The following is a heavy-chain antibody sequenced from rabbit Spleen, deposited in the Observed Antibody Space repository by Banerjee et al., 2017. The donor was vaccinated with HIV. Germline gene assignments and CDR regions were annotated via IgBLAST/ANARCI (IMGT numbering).Heavy chain of an antibody. D-gene: IGHD4-1*01. CDR3: VREVAAKFQL. V-gene: IGHV1S47*01. CDR1: GVSFNDKD. J-gene: IGHJ4*01. Sequence: QEQLEESGGGLVKPEGSLTLTCKASGVSFNDKDVMCWVRQAPGKGLEWIGYIDPVFGITYYATWVNGRFSISRENTQNTVSLQMNSLTAADTATYFCVREVAAKFQLWGQGTLVTVS. CDR2: IDPVFGIT.